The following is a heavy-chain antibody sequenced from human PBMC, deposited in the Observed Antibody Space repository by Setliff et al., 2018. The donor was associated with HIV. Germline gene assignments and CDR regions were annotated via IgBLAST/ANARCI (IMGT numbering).Heavy chain of an antibody. Sequence: SETLSLTCAVSGDSISGGYYWAWIRQAPGKGLEWVGSVSHRGTTYYKSSLKSRVTIAADTPKTQVSLNLRAVTAADTAVYYCARYWGSYPEHFDYWGQGTLVTVSS. V-gene: IGHV4-38-2*01. D-gene: IGHD1-26*01. CDR1: GDSISGGYY. J-gene: IGHJ4*02. CDR2: VSHRGTT. CDR3: ARYWGSYPEHFDY.